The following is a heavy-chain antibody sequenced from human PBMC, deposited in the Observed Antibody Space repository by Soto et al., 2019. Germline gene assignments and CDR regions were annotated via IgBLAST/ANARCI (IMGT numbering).Heavy chain of an antibody. D-gene: IGHD6-13*01. V-gene: IGHV1-69*01. CDR1: GGTFRSYA. CDR3: ARDLGSSWYENPGYGMDV. Sequence: QVQLVQSGAEVKKPGSSVKVSCQASGGTFRSYAISWVRQAPGQGLEWMGGIIPIFGTANSAQKFQGRVTITAEESTSPAYMERSSLRSEYTAVYYCARDLGSSWYENPGYGMDVWGQGTTVTVSS. J-gene: IGHJ6*02. CDR2: IIPIFGTA.